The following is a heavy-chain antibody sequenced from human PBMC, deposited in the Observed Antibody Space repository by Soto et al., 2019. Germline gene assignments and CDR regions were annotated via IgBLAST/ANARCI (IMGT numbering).Heavy chain of an antibody. Sequence: GGSLRLSCTASGFTFGGYAINWFRQAPGKGLEWVGFIRSKAYGGTTEYAASVKGRFTISRDDSKSIAYLQMNSLKTEDTAVYYCTRVSTSSWDPYYFDYWGQGALVTVSS. CDR1: GFTFGGYA. CDR3: TRVSTSSWDPYYFDY. V-gene: IGHV3-49*03. D-gene: IGHD6-13*01. J-gene: IGHJ4*02. CDR2: IRSKAYGGTT.